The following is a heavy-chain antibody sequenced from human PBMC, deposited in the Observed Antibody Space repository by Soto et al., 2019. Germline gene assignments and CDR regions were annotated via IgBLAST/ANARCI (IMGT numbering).Heavy chain of an antibody. CDR3: AKGPSRYHRSSGIDS. Sequence: QVQLVESGGGVVQPGRSQRLSCVASGFIFGVYGMHWVRQAPGKGLEWVAFISFDGSDKSYGDSVRGRFTISRDNPQKTLYLQMDSLRLEDTAIYYCAKGPSRYHRSSGIDSWGQGSLVIVSA. CDR2: ISFDGSDK. V-gene: IGHV3-30*18. J-gene: IGHJ4*02. CDR1: GFIFGVYG. D-gene: IGHD3-22*01.